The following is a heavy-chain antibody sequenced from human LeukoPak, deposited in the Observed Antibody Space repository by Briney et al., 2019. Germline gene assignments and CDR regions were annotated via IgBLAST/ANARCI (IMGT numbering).Heavy chain of an antibody. V-gene: IGHV3-30*03. CDR1: GFTFSTYG. CDR2: ISSDGSNK. CDR3: ASIAVAGYGAFDI. J-gene: IGHJ3*02. D-gene: IGHD6-19*01. Sequence: LRLSCAASGFTFSTYGMHWVRQAPGKGPEWVATISSDGSNKNYADYVKGRFTISRDNSKTTLYLQMNSLRAEDTAVYYWASIAVAGYGAFDIWGQGTMVTVSS.